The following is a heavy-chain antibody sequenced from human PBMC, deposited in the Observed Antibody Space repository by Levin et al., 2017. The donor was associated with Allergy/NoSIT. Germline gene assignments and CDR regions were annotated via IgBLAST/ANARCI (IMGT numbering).Heavy chain of an antibody. D-gene: IGHD3-22*01. CDR2: VFYSGST. J-gene: IGHJ4*02. CDR1: GASINTNNHF. Sequence: SETLSLTCTVSGASINTNNHFWVWIRQPPGKGLEWIGSVFYSGSTYYNPSVKSRVAIFVDTSKNQFSLKLTSVTAADTAVYYCARHVGYDYDTSGLSALDFWGQGTRVTVSS. V-gene: IGHV4-39*01. CDR3: ARHVGYDYDTSGLSALDF.